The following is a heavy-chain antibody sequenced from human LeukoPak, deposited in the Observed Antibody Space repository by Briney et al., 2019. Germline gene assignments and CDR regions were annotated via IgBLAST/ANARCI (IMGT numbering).Heavy chain of an antibody. V-gene: IGHV4-59*11. J-gene: IGHJ6*03. CDR1: GGSISSHY. Sequence: PSETLSLTCSVSGGSISSHYWSWVRLSPAKGLDWIGYIFYSGSTHYSPSLTSRVTISIDTSKRYLSLNLSSVTAADTAVYYCVKPGPGGRGYLDVWGVGTTVTVSS. CDR3: VKPGPGGRGYLDV. CDR2: IFYSGST. D-gene: IGHD1-1*01.